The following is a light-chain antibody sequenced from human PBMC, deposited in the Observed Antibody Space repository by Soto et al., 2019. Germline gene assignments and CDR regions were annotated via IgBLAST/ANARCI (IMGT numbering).Light chain of an antibody. J-gene: IGKJ5*01. CDR1: QSVSRN. Sequence: EIVLTQSPATLSLSPGERATLSCRASQSVSRNLAWYQQKPGQAPRLLIYDASTRATGIPDRFSGGGSGTGFTLTISSLQSEDFVVYYCQQYNSWPPITFGQGTRLEI. CDR3: QQYNSWPPIT. V-gene: IGKV3-15*01. CDR2: DAS.